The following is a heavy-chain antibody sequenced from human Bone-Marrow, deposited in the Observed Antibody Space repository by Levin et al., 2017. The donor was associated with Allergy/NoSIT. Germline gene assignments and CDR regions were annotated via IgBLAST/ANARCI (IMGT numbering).Heavy chain of an antibody. CDR1: GYTFTSYG. CDR3: ARLTGGSPGDYVHRRYYYGMDV. CDR2: ISAYNGNT. D-gene: IGHD4-17*01. V-gene: IGHV1-18*01. J-gene: IGHJ6*02. Sequence: RASVKVSCKASGYTFTSYGISWVRQAPGQGLEWMGWISAYNGNTNYAQKLQGRVTMTTDTSTSTAYMELRSLRSDDTAVYYCARLTGGSPGDYVHRRYYYGMDVWGQGTTVTVSS.